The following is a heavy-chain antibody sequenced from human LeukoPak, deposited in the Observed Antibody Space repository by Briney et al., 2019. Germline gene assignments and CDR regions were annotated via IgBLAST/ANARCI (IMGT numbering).Heavy chain of an antibody. Sequence: PSETLSLTCAVSGASISGSGYYLGWIRQPPGKGLEWIGNIYYSGSTYYNPSLKSRVAISVDTSKNQFSLKLSSVTAADTAVYYCARPYSGYDYDWFDPWGQGTLVTVSS. CDR3: ARPYSGYDYDWFDP. V-gene: IGHV4-39*01. D-gene: IGHD5-12*01. CDR2: IYYSGST. CDR1: GASISGSGYY. J-gene: IGHJ5*02.